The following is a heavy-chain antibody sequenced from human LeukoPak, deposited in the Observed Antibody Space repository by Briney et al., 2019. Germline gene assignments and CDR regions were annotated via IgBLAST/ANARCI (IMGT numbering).Heavy chain of an antibody. J-gene: IGHJ3*02. CDR2: IYYSGST. Sequence: SETLSLTCTVSGGSISSSSYYWGWIRQPPGKGLEWIGYIYYSGSTNYNPSLKSRVTISVDTSKNQFSLKLSSVTAADTAVYYCASVRAGAFDIWGQGTMVTVSS. CDR1: GGSISSSSYY. V-gene: IGHV4-61*05. CDR3: ASVRAGAFDI. D-gene: IGHD6-6*01.